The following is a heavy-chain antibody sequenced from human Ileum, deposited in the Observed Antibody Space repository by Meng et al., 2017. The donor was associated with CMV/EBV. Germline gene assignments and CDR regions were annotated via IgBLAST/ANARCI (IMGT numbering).Heavy chain of an antibody. CDR1: GSSFTNYW. V-gene: IGHV5-51*01. Sequence: GESLQVTCKDSGSSFTNYWIGWVRQMPGKGMEWLGVTYPGVSHTRYSPSFLGQVIISADKSISTAYLQMSNLKAADTALYYCARHEYNCDFIPAGGPDVWGQGTLVTVSS. CDR2: TYPGVSHT. CDR3: ARHEYNCDFIPAGGPDV. J-gene: IGHJ4*02. D-gene: IGHD1-20*01.